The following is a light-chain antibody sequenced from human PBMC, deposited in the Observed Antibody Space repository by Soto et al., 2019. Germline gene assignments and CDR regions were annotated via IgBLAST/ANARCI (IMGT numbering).Light chain of an antibody. J-gene: IGKJ1*01. CDR1: QRINTW. CDR2: DAS. CDR3: QQLNGP. V-gene: IGKV1-5*01. Sequence: DIQMTQSPSTLSASVGDRVTITCRASQRINTWLAWYQHKPGKAPKLLIYDASSLESGVPLRFSGSGSGTEFTLTISSLQPDDFATYYCQQLNGPFGQGTKVDIK.